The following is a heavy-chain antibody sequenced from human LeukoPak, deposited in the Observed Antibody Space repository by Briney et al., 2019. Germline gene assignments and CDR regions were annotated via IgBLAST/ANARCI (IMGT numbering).Heavy chain of an antibody. Sequence: GGTLRLSCGASGFTFNRFAINWVRQAPGKGLEWVAIIWYDGSQKHYGDSVKGRFTVSRDNSKNTVYLQVHSLRAEDTAMYYCARDESGYEINYLRYWGQGTPVIVSS. V-gene: IGHV3-33*07. CDR2: IWYDGSQK. CDR3: ARDESGYEINYLRY. J-gene: IGHJ4*02. CDR1: GFTFNRFA. D-gene: IGHD5-12*01.